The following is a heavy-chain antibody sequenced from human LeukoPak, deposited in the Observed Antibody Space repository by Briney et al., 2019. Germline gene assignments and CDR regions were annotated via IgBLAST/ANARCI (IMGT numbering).Heavy chain of an antibody. Sequence: SETLSLTCTVSGFSISSGDYYWSWIRQPAGKGLEWIGRISSSGSTNYNPSLKSRVTMSVVTSKNQFPLKLSSVTPADTAVYYCARDPGYYGSGTRGAFDIWGQGTMVTVSS. CDR2: ISSSGST. CDR1: GFSISSGDYY. J-gene: IGHJ3*02. V-gene: IGHV4-61*02. CDR3: ARDPGYYGSGTRGAFDI. D-gene: IGHD3-10*01.